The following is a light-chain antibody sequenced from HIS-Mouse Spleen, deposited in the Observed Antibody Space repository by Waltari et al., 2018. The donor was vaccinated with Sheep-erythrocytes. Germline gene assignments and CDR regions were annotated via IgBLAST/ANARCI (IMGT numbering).Light chain of an antibody. CDR1: SSDVGSYNL. Sequence: QSALTQPASVSGSPGQSITISCTGTSSDVGSYNLVSWYQQHPGKAPKLMIYEGSKRLSGVSTRISGSKSGNTAYLTISGLQAEDEADYYCCSYAGSSTWVFGGGTKLTVL. CDR2: EGS. J-gene: IGLJ3*02. V-gene: IGLV2-23*01. CDR3: CSYAGSSTWV.